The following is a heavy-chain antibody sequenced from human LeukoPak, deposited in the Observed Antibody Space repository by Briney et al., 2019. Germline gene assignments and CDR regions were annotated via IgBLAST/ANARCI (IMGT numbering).Heavy chain of an antibody. D-gene: IGHD1-26*01. CDR1: GGSFSGYY. CDR2: INHSGST. Sequence: SETLSLTCAVYGGSFSGYYWSWIRQPPGKGLEWIGEINHSGSTNYNPSLKSRVTISVDRSKNQFSLKLSSVTAADTAVYYCARASRIVGATGENYFDYWGQGTLVTVSS. J-gene: IGHJ4*02. CDR3: ARASRIVGATGENYFDY. V-gene: IGHV4-34*01.